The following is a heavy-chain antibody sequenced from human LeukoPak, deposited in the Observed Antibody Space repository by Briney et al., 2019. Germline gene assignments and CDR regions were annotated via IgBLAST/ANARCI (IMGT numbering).Heavy chain of an antibody. V-gene: IGHV4-61*02. Sequence: SETLSLTCTVSGGSISSGSYYWSWIRQPAGKGLEWIGRIYTSGSTNYNPSLKSRVTISVDTSKNQFSLKLSSVTAADTAVYYCARARYCYDSSGYYYELDDYWGQGTLVTVSS. CDR2: IYTSGST. J-gene: IGHJ4*02. CDR1: GGSISSGSYY. CDR3: ARARYCYDSSGYYYELDDY. D-gene: IGHD3-22*01.